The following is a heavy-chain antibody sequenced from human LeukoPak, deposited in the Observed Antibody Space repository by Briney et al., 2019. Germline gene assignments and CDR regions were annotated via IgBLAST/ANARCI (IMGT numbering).Heavy chain of an antibody. CDR1: GGSISSSSYY. J-gene: IGHJ5*02. CDR2: IYYSGST. D-gene: IGHD5-12*01. V-gene: IGHV4-39*01. CDR3: ARKVGRFGLRFESSWFDP. Sequence: SETLSLTCTVSGGSISSSSYYWGWIRQPPGKGLEWIGSIYYSGSTYYNPSLKSRVTISVDTSKNQFSLKLSSVTAADTAVYYCARKVGRFGLRFESSWFDPWGQGTLVTVSP.